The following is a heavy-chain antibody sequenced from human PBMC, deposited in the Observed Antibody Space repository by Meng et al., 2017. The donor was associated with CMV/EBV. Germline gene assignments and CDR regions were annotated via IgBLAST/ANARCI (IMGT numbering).Heavy chain of an antibody. CDR1: GYTFTSYG. CDR2: INPNSGGT. Sequence: ASVKVSCKASGYTFTSYGISWVRQAPGQGLEWMGWINPNSGGTNYAQKFQGRVTMTRDTSISTAYMELSRLRSDDTAVYYCARDSGRVLRYFDWVPPSGMDVWDQGTTVTVSS. V-gene: IGHV1-2*02. CDR3: ARDSGRVLRYFDWVPPSGMDV. J-gene: IGHJ6*02. D-gene: IGHD3-9*01.